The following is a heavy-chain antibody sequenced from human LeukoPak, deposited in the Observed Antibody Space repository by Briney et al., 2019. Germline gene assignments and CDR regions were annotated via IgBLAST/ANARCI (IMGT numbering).Heavy chain of an antibody. Sequence: PSETLSLTCTVSGGSISSGGYYWSWIRQHPGKGLEWIGYIYYSGSTYYNPSLKSRVTISVDTSKNQFSLKLSSVTAADTAVYYCARVVVPAAILEKIDYWGQGTLVTVSS. V-gene: IGHV4-31*03. CDR3: ARVVVPAAILEKIDY. CDR2: IYYSGST. CDR1: GGSISSGGYY. J-gene: IGHJ4*02. D-gene: IGHD2-2*01.